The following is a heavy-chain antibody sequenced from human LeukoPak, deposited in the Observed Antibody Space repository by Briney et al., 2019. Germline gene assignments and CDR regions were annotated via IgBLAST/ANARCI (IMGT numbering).Heavy chain of an antibody. CDR2: ISSSGSTI. CDR1: GFTFSSYE. Sequence: GGSLRLSCAASGFTFSSYEMNWVRQAPGKGLEWVSYISSSGSTIYYADSVKGRFTISRDNAKNSLYPQMNSLRAEDTAVYYCARGGAIPSFDYWGQGTLVTVSS. V-gene: IGHV3-48*03. D-gene: IGHD2-21*01. J-gene: IGHJ4*02. CDR3: ARGGAIPSFDY.